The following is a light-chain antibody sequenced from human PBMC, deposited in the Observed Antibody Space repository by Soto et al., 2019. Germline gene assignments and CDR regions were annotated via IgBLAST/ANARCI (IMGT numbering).Light chain of an antibody. V-gene: IGKV3-20*01. J-gene: IGKJ1*01. Sequence: EVVLTQSAGTLSLSPGERATLSCRASQSVSSSYLAWYQQKPGQAPRLLIYGASSRATGIPDRFSGSGSGTDFTLTISRLEPEDFAVYYCQQYGSSPRTFGQRTKAAIK. CDR2: GAS. CDR1: QSVSSSY. CDR3: QQYGSSPRT.